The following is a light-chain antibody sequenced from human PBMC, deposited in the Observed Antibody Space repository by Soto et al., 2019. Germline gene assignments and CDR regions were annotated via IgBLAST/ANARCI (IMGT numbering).Light chain of an antibody. CDR1: SSDVGAYNY. Sequence: ALTQPASVSGSLGQSITISCTGTSSDVGAYNYVSWYQQHPDKAPKLLIFEVTNRPSGVSGRFSGSKSGITASLSISGLQPEDEADYYCTSYSSSSPVLFGGGTKLTVL. CDR3: TSYSSSSPVL. V-gene: IGLV2-14*01. J-gene: IGLJ2*01. CDR2: EVT.